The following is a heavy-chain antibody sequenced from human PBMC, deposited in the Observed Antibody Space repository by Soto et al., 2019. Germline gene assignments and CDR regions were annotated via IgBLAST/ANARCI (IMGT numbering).Heavy chain of an antibody. CDR1: GYALTSYY. CDR2: INPSSGST. D-gene: IGHD3-9*01. V-gene: IGHV1-46*01. CDR3: ARDQRHYDIVTGYYFYGMDV. Sequence: ASVKVSCKALGYALTSYYIHWVRQAPGRGLEWMGIINPSSGSTSFSQKFQDRVTMTRDTSTSTVYMELSSLRSDDTAVYYCARDQRHYDIVTGYYFYGMDVWGQGTTVTVSS. J-gene: IGHJ6*02.